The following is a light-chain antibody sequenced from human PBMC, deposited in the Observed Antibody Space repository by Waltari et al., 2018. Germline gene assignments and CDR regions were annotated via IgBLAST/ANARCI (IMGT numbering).Light chain of an antibody. V-gene: IGKV3-11*01. CDR2: DAA. Sequence: DIMLTQSPATLSLSPGERATLSCRASHSLNTCLAWYQQKPGQAPRLLIYDAANRATGIPPRFTGSGSGTDFTLTISSLEPEDFAVYYCQQRNNPWTFGQGTRVEIK. CDR1: HSLNTC. CDR3: QQRNNPWT. J-gene: IGKJ1*01.